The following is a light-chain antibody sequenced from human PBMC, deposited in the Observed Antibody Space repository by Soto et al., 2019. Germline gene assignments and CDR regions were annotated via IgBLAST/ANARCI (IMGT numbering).Light chain of an antibody. Sequence: GLTPGPGGLCLSPGERGTLSRRASQTVRNNYLAWYQQKPGQAPRLLIYDASSRATGIPDRFSGGGSGTDFTLTISRLEPEDFAVYYCQQYGSSGTFGQGTTVDI. J-gene: IGKJ1*01. CDR3: QQYGSSGT. CDR1: QTVRNNY. CDR2: DAS. V-gene: IGKV3-20*01.